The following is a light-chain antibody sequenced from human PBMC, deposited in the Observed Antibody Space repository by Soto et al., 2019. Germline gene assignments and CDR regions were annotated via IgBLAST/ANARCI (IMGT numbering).Light chain of an antibody. CDR2: GVT. V-gene: IGLV2-14*03. J-gene: IGLJ1*01. CDR1: VTDIGGYNY. CDR3: CSFTSSSL. Sequence: QSVLTQPASVSGSPGQSITISCAGTVTDIGGYNYVSWYQHHPGRAPKLIIYGVTNRPSGVSNRFSGSKSGNTASLTISGLQAEDEADYYCCSFTSSSLFGTGTKVTVL.